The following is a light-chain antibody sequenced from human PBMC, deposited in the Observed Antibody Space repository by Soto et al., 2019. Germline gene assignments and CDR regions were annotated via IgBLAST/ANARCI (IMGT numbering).Light chain of an antibody. CDR2: GAS. J-gene: IGKJ3*01. Sequence: EIVLTQSPGTLSLSPGERATLSCRASQSVSSSYLAWYQQKPGQAPRLLIYGASSRATGIPDRFSGSGSGTDLTLTISRLEPEDFVVDYCQQYGSSPPVTFGPGTKVDIK. CDR1: QSVSSSY. CDR3: QQYGSSPPVT. V-gene: IGKV3-20*01.